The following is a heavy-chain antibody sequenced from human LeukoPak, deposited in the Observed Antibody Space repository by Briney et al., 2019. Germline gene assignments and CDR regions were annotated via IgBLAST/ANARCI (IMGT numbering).Heavy chain of an antibody. CDR3: ARNHRVRYYDSSGYYYVGGIIDY. CDR2: IYYSGGI. V-gene: IGHV4-28*05. Sequence: SDTLSLTCAVSGYSISSSNWWGWIRQPPGKGLEWIGYIYYSGGIYYNPSLKSRVTMSVNTSKNQFSLKLSSVTAVDTAVYYCARNHRVRYYDSSGYYYVGGIIDYWGQGTLVTVSS. D-gene: IGHD3-22*01. CDR1: GYSISSSNW. J-gene: IGHJ4*02.